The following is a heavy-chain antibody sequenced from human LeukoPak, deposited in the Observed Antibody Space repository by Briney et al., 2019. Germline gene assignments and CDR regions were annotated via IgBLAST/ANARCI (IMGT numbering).Heavy chain of an antibody. Sequence: PGRSLRLSCAASGFTFSSYAMHWVRQAPGKGLGWVAAISYDGSNKYYADSVTGRFTISRDNSKNTLYPQMNSLRTEDTALYYCAIYCSGGSCPVDSWGQGTLVTVSS. J-gene: IGHJ4*02. CDR2: ISYDGSNK. CDR1: GFTFSSYA. V-gene: IGHV3-30-3*01. CDR3: AIYCSGGSCPVDS. D-gene: IGHD2-15*01.